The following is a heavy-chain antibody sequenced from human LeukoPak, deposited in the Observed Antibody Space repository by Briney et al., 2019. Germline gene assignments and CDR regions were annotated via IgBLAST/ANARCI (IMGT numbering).Heavy chain of an antibody. D-gene: IGHD2/OR15-2a*01. CDR2: IYYTGST. J-gene: IGHJ6*03. V-gene: IGHV4-59*01. CDR1: GGSISHYY. Sequence: SETLSLTCSVSGGSISHYYWSWIRQPPGKGLEWIGYIYYTGSTNYNPSLKSRVTTSIDTSKNQFSLKVTSVTAADAAVYYCARAGFYASVNQYYYYYYMDVWGTGTTVTVSS. CDR3: ARAGFYASVNQYYYYYYMDV.